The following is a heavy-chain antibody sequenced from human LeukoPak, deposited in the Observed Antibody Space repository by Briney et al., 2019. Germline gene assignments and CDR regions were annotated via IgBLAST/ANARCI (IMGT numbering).Heavy chain of an antibody. CDR2: IIAYNGNT. V-gene: IGHV1-18*01. CDR1: GYTFTSYG. D-gene: IGHD3-3*01. CDR3: ARSFGVVIRYFDY. J-gene: IGHJ4*02. Sequence: ASVMISCKASGYTFTSYGISWLRQPPGQELEGMVSIIAYNGNTKYAQKLQGRVTMTTDTSTSTAYMKLRSMRSDDTAVYYCARSFGVVIRYFDYWGQGTLVTVSS.